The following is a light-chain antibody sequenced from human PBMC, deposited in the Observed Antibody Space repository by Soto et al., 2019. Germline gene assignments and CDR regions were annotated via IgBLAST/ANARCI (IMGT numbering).Light chain of an antibody. CDR2: GAS. V-gene: IGKV3-15*01. CDR3: QQYNNWPPLT. Sequence: EIVMTQSPATLSVSPGERATLSCRASQSVRSKLAWYQHKPGQAPRLLIYGASTRATGIPARFSGSGSGTEFTLTISSLQSEDFAVYYWQQYNNWPPLTFGGGTKVEI. J-gene: IGKJ4*01. CDR1: QSVRSK.